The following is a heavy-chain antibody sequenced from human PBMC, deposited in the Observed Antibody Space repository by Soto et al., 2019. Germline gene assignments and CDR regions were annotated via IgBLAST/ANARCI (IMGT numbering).Heavy chain of an antibody. CDR3: AHVYWAASGTRYYFDY. D-gene: IGHD6-13*01. V-gene: IGHV2-5*02. CDR1: GFSFSTSAVG. Sequence: QITLKESGPTLVKPTQTLTLTCTFSGFSFSTSAVGVGWIRQPPGKALEWLALIYWDDDKRYSPSLKSRLTITKDTSRNQVVVTKTNMDPVDTATYYCAHVYWAASGTRYYFDYWGQGTLVTVSS. J-gene: IGHJ4*02. CDR2: IYWDDDK.